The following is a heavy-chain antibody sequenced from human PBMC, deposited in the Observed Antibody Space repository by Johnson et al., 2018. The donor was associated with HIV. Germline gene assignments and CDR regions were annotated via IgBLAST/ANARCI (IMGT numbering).Heavy chain of an antibody. J-gene: IGHJ3*02. CDR3: ARDGESQQLPLGDAFDI. CDR1: GFTVSSNY. V-gene: IGHV3-7*01. CDR2: IKQDGSEK. D-gene: IGHD6-13*01. Sequence: VQLVESGGGLIQPGGSLRLSCAASGFTVSSNYMSWVRQAPGKGLEWVANIKQDGSEKYYVDSVKGRFTISRDNAKNTLYLQMNSLRVEDTAVYYCARDGESQQLPLGDAFDIWGQGTMVTVSS.